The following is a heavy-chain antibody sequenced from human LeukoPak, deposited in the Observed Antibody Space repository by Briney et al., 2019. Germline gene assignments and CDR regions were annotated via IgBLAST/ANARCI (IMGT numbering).Heavy chain of an antibody. D-gene: IGHD5-18*01. Sequence: SETLSLTCAVYGGSFSGYYWSWIRQPPGKGLEWIGEINHTGSTNYNPSLKSRVTISVDTSKNQFSLKLSSVTAADTAVYYCARDQEGYGIDIWGQGTMVTVSS. CDR3: ARDQEGYGIDI. V-gene: IGHV4-34*01. CDR2: INHTGST. J-gene: IGHJ3*02. CDR1: GGSFSGYY.